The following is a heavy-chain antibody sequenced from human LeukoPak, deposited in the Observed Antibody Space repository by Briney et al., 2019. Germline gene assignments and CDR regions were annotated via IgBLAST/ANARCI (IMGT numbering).Heavy chain of an antibody. CDR1: GFTFSTYW. V-gene: IGHV3-7*03. D-gene: IGHD3-10*01. CDR2: IKQDGSEK. J-gene: IGHJ4*02. Sequence: GGSLRLSCAASGFTFSTYWMSWVRQAPGKGLEWVVNIKQDGSEKYYVDSVKGRFTISRDNAKNSLYLQMNNLRVEDTAVYYCARVKVTDYYGSGYYFDYWGQGTLVTVSS. CDR3: ARVKVTDYYGSGYYFDY.